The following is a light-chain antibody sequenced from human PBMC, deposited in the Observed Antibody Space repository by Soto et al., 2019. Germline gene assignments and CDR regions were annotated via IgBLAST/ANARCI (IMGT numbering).Light chain of an antibody. CDR1: SSDIGGYNL. Sequence: QSALTQPASVSGSPGQSITISCTGTSSDIGGYNLVSWYQHHPGKAPKLLNYEATKRPSGVSDRFSGSRSGNTASLTISPLQSEDEADYSCYSFAGSATFVFGGGTKLTVL. V-gene: IGLV2-23*02. J-gene: IGLJ2*01. CDR2: EAT. CDR3: YSFAGSATFV.